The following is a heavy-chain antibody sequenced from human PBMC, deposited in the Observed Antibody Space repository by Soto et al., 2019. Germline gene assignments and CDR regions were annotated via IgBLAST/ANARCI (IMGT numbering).Heavy chain of an antibody. CDR3: ARRVLEHSSGWIFWFDP. V-gene: IGHV1-69*13. D-gene: IGHD6-19*01. CDR2: IIPIFGTA. Sequence: SVKVSCKASGYSFTTYDISWVRQAPGQGLEWMGGIIPIFGTANYAQKFQGRVTITADESTSTAYMELSSLRSEDTAVYYCARRVLEHSSGWIFWFDPWGQGTLVTVSS. J-gene: IGHJ5*02. CDR1: GYSFTTYD.